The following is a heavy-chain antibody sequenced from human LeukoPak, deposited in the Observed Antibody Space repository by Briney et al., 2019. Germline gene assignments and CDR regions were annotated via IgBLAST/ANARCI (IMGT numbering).Heavy chain of an antibody. D-gene: IGHD2-21*02. J-gene: IGHJ4*02. V-gene: IGHV3-33*01. Sequence: GRSLRLPCAASGFTFSSHGMHWVRQAPGKGLEWVAVIWYDGSNKYYADSVKGRFTISRDNSKNTLYLQMNSLRAEDTAVYYCARDGVAYCGGDCYPPFDYWGQGTLVTVSS. CDR2: IWYDGSNK. CDR3: ARDGVAYCGGDCYPPFDY. CDR1: GFTFSSHG.